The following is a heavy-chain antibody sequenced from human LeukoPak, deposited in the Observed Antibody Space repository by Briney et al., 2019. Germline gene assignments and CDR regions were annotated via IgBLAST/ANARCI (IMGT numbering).Heavy chain of an antibody. CDR1: GFTFSDYY. CDR3: ARGGGSNYFDH. CDR2: ISSSSDYT. Sequence: PGGSLRLSCAASGFTFSDYYMSWIRQAPGKGLEWVSYISSSSDYTNYADSVKGRFTISRDNAKNSLYLQVNSLRAEDTAVYYWARGGGSNYFDHWGQGTLVTVSS. J-gene: IGHJ4*02. V-gene: IGHV3-11*05. D-gene: IGHD3-16*01.